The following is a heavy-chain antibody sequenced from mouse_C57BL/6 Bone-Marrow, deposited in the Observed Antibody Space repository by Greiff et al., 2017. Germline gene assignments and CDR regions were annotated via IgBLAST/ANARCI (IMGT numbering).Heavy chain of an antibody. D-gene: IGHD3-3*01. CDR1: GYSITSGYY. CDR2: ISYDGRN. J-gene: IGHJ3*01. Sequence: ESGPGLVKPSQSLSLTCSVTGYSITSGYYWNWIRQFPGNKLEWMGYISYDGRNNYNPSLKNRISITRDTSKNQFFLKWKSVTTEDTATYYCARSRGFAYWGQVTLVTVSA. CDR3: ARSRGFAY. V-gene: IGHV3-6*01.